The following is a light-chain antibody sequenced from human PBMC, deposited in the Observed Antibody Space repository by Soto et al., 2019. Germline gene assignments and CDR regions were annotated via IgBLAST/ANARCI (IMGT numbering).Light chain of an antibody. CDR2: EVT. CDR1: SSDVGGYHY. CDR3: CSFTSSNTYV. V-gene: IGLV2-14*01. Sequence: QSVLTQPASVSGSPGQSITISCTGTSSDVGGYHYVSWYQQHPGKAPKLMIYEVTNRPSGVSNRFSGSKSGNTASLTISGLQAEDEADYYCCSFTSSNTYVFGTGTKLTVL. J-gene: IGLJ1*01.